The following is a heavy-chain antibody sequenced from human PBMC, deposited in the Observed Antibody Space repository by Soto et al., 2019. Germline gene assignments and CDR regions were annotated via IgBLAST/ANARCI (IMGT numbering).Heavy chain of an antibody. CDR1: GYTFTGYY. CDR2: INPNSGGT. V-gene: IGHV1-2*02. Sequence: ASVKVSCKASGYTFTGYYMHWVRQAPGQGLEWMGWINPNSGGTNYAQKFQGRVTITRDTSASTAYMELSSLRSEDTAVYYCARDPDNWNPSYNWFDPWGQGTLVTVSS. J-gene: IGHJ5*02. CDR3: ARDPDNWNPSYNWFDP. D-gene: IGHD1-20*01.